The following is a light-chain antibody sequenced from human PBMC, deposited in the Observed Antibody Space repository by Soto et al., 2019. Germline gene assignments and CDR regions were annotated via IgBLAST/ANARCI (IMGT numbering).Light chain of an antibody. CDR3: CSYAGYYTLL. J-gene: IGLJ2*01. Sequence: QSALTQPRSVSGSPGQSVTISCTGTTSDIGAYNYVSWYQQHPGKAPKLIIYGVSKRPSGVPERFSGSKSDSTACLTISGLQDEDEADYYFCSYAGYYTLLFGGGTKLTVL. CDR2: GVS. V-gene: IGLV2-11*01. CDR1: TSDIGAYNY.